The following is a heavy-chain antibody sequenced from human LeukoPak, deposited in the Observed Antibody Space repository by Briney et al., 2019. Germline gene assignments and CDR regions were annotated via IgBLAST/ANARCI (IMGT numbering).Heavy chain of an antibody. J-gene: IGHJ4*02. Sequence: PSETLSLTCTVSGGSISSYYWSWIRQPPGKGLEWIGYIYYSGSTNYNPSLKSRVTISIDTSKNQFSLKLSSVTAADTAVYYCARVVRVAAPYYFDYWGQGTLVTVSS. CDR3: ARVVRVAAPYYFDY. V-gene: IGHV4-59*01. CDR1: GGSISSYY. D-gene: IGHD6-13*01. CDR2: IYYSGST.